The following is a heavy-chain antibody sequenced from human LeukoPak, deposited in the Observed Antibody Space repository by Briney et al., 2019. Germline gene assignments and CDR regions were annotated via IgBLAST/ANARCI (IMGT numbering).Heavy chain of an antibody. Sequence: PGGSLRLSCAASGFTFSTYGMHWVRQAPGKGLVWVAFIRYDAYNKFYADSVKGRFTISRDNSKNTLYLQMNSLRAEDTAVYYCANLARSTNRALDIWGQGTMVTVSS. V-gene: IGHV3-30*02. CDR2: IRYDAYNK. D-gene: IGHD6-6*01. CDR1: GFTFSTYG. J-gene: IGHJ3*02. CDR3: ANLARSTNRALDI.